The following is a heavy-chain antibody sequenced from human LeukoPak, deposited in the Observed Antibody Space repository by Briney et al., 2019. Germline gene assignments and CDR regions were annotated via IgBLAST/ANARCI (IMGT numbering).Heavy chain of an antibody. CDR2: INGSGGST. CDR3: AKAIRTSCYCCNMDV. Sequence: PGGSLRLSCAASGFTFSSYAMSWVRQTPGKGLEGVSTINGSGGSTYYADSVKGRFTISRDNSKNTLYLQMNSLRAEDTAVYLCAKAIRTSCYCCNMDVWGKGTTVTVSS. CDR1: GFTFSSYA. V-gene: IGHV3-23*01. D-gene: IGHD2-2*01. J-gene: IGHJ6*03.